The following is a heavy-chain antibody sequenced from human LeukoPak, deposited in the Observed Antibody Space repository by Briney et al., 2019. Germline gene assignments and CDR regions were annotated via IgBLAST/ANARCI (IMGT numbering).Heavy chain of an antibody. CDR1: GGSISSYY. D-gene: IGHD3-22*01. J-gene: IGHJ4*02. CDR2: IYYSGST. Sequence: SETLSLTCTVSGGSISSYYWSWIRQPPGKGLEWIGYIYYSGSTNYNPSPKSRVTISVDTSKNQFSLKLSSVTAADTAVYYCASGGDSSGYYSGYWGQGTLVTVSA. V-gene: IGHV4-59*01. CDR3: ASGGDSSGYYSGY.